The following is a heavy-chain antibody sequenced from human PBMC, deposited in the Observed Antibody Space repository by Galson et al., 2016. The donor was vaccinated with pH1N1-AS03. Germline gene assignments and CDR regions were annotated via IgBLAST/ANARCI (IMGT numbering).Heavy chain of an antibody. CDR2: ISFDGSED. J-gene: IGHJ4*02. Sequence: SLRLTCAASGFTFSNYAMNWVRQAPGKGLEWLAVISFDGSEDDYADSVKGRFTISRDNSKNTLYLQLNSLRVEDTAIYYCAKRPRSDDYWGQGTLVTVSS. CDR3: AKRPRSDDY. CDR1: GFTFSNYA. V-gene: IGHV3-30*18.